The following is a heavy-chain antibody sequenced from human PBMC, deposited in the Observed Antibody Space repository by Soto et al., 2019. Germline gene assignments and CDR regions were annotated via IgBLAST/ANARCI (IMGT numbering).Heavy chain of an antibody. CDR3: VKDGLLYAIPADFDY. J-gene: IGHJ4*02. Sequence: EVQLLESGGGLVQPGGSLRLSCAASGFAFSEYAMNWVRQAPGKGLEWVSVISGTGRSTYYADSVKGRFTISRDNSKNTVYRHMNSLRAEDTAVYYCVKDGLLYAIPADFDYWGQGTLVTVSS. D-gene: IGHD2-8*01. CDR1: GFAFSEYA. V-gene: IGHV3-23*01. CDR2: ISGTGRST.